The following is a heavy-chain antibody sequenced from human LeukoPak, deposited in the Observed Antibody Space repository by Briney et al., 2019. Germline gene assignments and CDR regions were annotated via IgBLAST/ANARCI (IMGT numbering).Heavy chain of an antibody. CDR2: IYHSGST. J-gene: IGHJ6*04. CDR3: ATGLWFGKYLDV. V-gene: IGHV4-59*03. D-gene: IGHD3-10*01. Sequence: KPSETLSLTCTVSGGSISTYYWSWIRQPPGKGLEWIGYIYHSGSTKYNPSLKSRVTISVDTSQNQFSLKLSSVTAEDTAVYYCATGLWFGKYLDVWGKGPRSPSPQ. CDR1: GGSISTYY.